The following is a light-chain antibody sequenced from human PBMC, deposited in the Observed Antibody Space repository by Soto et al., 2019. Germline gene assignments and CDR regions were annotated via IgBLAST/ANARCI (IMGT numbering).Light chain of an antibody. CDR1: SSDVGSYSH. CDR2: DVN. Sequence: QSVLTQPASVSGSPGQSITISCSGTSSDVGSYSHVAWYQQFPGKTPKLIIYDVNKRPSGVPDRFSGSKSGNTASLTISGLQAEDEADYYCCSFAGGYTFVFGTGTKVTVL. CDR3: CSFAGGYTFV. J-gene: IGLJ1*01. V-gene: IGLV2-11*01.